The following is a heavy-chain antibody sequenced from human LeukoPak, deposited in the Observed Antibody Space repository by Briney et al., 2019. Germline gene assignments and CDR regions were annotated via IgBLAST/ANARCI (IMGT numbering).Heavy chain of an antibody. CDR3: ANYRSGYYSGFDY. D-gene: IGHD3-22*01. CDR2: ISGSGGST. V-gene: IGHV3-23*01. Sequence: GGPLRLSCAVSGFTFSSYGMSWVRQAPGKGLEWVSAISGSGGSTYYADSVKGRFTISRDNSKNTLYLQMNSLRAEDTAVYYCANYRSGYYSGFDYWGQGTLVTVSS. J-gene: IGHJ4*02. CDR1: GFTFSSYG.